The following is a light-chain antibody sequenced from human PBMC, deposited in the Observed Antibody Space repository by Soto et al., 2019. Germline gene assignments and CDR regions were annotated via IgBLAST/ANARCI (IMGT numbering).Light chain of an antibody. J-gene: IGKJ1*01. CDR1: QSVSSSY. V-gene: IGKV3-20*01. CDR2: GAS. CDR3: QQYGSSPRT. Sequence: EMGLTHSPGTLSLSPGERATLSCRASQSVSSSYLTWYQQKPGQAPRLLIYGASSRATGVPDRFSGSGSGTDFTLTISRLEPEDFAVYYCQQYGSSPRTFGQGTKVEIK.